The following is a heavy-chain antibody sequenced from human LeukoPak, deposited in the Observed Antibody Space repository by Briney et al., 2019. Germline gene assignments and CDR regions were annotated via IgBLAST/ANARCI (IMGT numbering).Heavy chain of an antibody. D-gene: IGHD3-16*01. V-gene: IGHV3-53*01. J-gene: IGHJ4*02. CDR3: AREGRGGGYFDY. CDR2: IYSGSST. CDR1: GFTVSSNY. Sequence: GGSLRLSCAASGFTVSSNYWSWVRQAPGKGLEWVSLIYSGSSTYYADSVKGRFTISRDNAKKSLYLQMNSLRAEDTAVYYCAREGRGGGYFDYWGQGTLVTVSS.